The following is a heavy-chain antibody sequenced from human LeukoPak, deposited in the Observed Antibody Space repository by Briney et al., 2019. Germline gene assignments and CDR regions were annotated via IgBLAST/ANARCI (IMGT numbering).Heavy chain of an antibody. J-gene: IGHJ4*02. CDR1: GGTFSGYA. CDR2: IIPILGIA. CDR3: ARSHSGPDYDFWSGSPSYYFDY. V-gene: IGHV1-69*04. D-gene: IGHD3-3*01. Sequence: SVKVSCKASGGTFSGYAISWVRQAPGQGLEWMGRIIPILGIANYAQKFQGRVTITADKSTSTAYMELSSLRSEDTAVYYCARSHSGPDYDFWSGSPSYYFDYWGQGTLVTVSS.